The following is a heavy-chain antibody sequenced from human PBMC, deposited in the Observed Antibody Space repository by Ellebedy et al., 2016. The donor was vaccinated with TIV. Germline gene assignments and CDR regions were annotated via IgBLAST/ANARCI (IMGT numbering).Heavy chain of an antibody. CDR3: ARAGDQSAARLPVWFDP. V-gene: IGHV3-48*02. J-gene: IGHJ5*02. D-gene: IGHD6-13*01. CDR1: GFTFSSYS. CDR2: ISNSAITL. Sequence: PGGSLRLSCVASGFTFSSYSMNWVRQAPGKGLEWVSHISNSAITLYYADSVKGRFTISRDNAKNSLYLQMNSLRDEDTAVYYCARAGDQSAARLPVWFDPWGQGTLVTVSS.